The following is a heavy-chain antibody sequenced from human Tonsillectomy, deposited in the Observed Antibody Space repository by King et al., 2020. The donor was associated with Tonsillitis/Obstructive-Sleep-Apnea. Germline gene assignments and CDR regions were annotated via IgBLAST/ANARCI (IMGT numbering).Heavy chain of an antibody. J-gene: IGHJ6*02. CDR3: AKDLDSRGYPYYYYGMDV. D-gene: IGHD3-22*01. CDR2: ISGSGGST. V-gene: IGHV3-23*04. CDR1: GFTFSSCA. Sequence: VQLVESGGGLVQPGGSLRLSCAASGFTFSSCAMNWVRQAPGKGLEWVSAISGSGGSTYYADSGKGRFTISRDNSKTTLFLQVNSKRAEDTAVYYCAKDLDSRGYPYYYYGMDVWGQGTTVTVSS.